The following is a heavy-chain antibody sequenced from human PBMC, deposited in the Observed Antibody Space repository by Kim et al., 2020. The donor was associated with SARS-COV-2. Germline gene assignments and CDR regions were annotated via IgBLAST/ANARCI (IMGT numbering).Heavy chain of an antibody. CDR1: GFTFDDYG. D-gene: IGHD6-6*01. J-gene: IGHJ3*02. V-gene: IGHV3-20*01. CDR2: INWNGGST. Sequence: GGSLRLSCAASGFTFDDYGMSWVRQAPGKGLEWVSGINWNGGSTGYADSVKGRFTISRDNAKNSLYLQMNSLRAEDTALYHCARAVLRLDAFDIWGQGTMVTVSS. CDR3: ARAVLRLDAFDI.